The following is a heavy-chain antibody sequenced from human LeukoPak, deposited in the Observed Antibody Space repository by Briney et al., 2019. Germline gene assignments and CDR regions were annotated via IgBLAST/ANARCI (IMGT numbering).Heavy chain of an antibody. V-gene: IGHV4-59*01. CDR2: IYYSGST. J-gene: IGHJ6*02. Sequence: PSETLSLTCTVSGGSISSYYWSWIRQPPGKGLEWSGYIYYSGSTNYNPSLKSRVTISVDTSKNQFSLRLSSVTAADTAVYYCARDGGTMVREVYYYYGMDVWGQGTTVTVSS. CDR1: GGSISSYY. D-gene: IGHD3-10*01. CDR3: ARDGGTMVREVYYYYGMDV.